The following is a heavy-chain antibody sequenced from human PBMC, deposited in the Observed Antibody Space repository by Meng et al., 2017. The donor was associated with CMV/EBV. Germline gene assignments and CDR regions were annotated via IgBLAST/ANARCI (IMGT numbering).Heavy chain of an antibody. Sequence: GESLKISCAASGFTFDDYGMSWVRQAPGKGLEWVSGINWNGGSTGYADSVKGRFTISRDNAKNSLYLQMNSLRAEDTALYYCARDLELGRLYTGGWGQGTLVTVSS. CDR1: GFTFDDYG. V-gene: IGHV3-20*04. J-gene: IGHJ4*02. CDR2: INWNGGST. CDR3: ARDLELGRLYTGG. D-gene: IGHD3-3*01.